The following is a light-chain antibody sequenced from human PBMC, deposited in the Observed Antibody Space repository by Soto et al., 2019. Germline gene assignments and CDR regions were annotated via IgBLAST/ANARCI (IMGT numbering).Light chain of an antibody. Sequence: DIQMTQSPSTLSASVGDRVTITCRASQSISSWLAWYQQKPGKAPKLLIYDASSLDSGVPSRFSGSGSGTEFPLTISSLQPDDVATYYCQQYNSYWLTFGGGTKVEIK. V-gene: IGKV1-5*01. J-gene: IGKJ4*01. CDR1: QSISSW. CDR3: QQYNSYWLT. CDR2: DAS.